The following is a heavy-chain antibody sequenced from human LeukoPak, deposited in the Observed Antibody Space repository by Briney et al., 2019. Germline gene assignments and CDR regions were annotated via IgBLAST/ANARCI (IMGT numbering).Heavy chain of an antibody. D-gene: IGHD2-15*01. Sequence: SETLSLTCAVDGGSVSGYYWSWIRQPPGKGLEWIGEINQSGSTNYNPSLKSRVTISVDTSKNQFSLKLSSVHAADTAVSYCARPDIVVVVAATNPHRFDPWGQGTLVTVSS. CDR3: ARPDIVVVVAATNPHRFDP. J-gene: IGHJ5*02. V-gene: IGHV4-34*01. CDR2: INQSGST. CDR1: GGSVSGYY.